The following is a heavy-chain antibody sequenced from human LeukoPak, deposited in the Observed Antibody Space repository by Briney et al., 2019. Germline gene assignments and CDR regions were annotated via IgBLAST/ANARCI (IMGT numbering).Heavy chain of an antibody. CDR3: ARTPGMAVAGRQLDL. J-gene: IGHJ4*02. V-gene: IGHV4-4*07. CDR1: GGSISDYY. CDR2: MYSNGDT. Sequence: SETLSLTCTVSGGSISDYYWGWIRQPAGRGLEWIGRMYSNGDTNYNPSLKSRISMSVGTSKNQISLKLSSVTAADTAVYYCARTPGMAVAGRQLDLWGQGTLVTVSS. D-gene: IGHD6-19*01.